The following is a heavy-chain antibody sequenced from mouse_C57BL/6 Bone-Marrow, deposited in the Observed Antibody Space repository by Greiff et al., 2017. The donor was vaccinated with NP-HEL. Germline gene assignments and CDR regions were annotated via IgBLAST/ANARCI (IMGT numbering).Heavy chain of an antibody. CDR2: FYPGSGSI. V-gene: IGHV1-62-2*01. D-gene: IGHD2-3*01. CDR3: ARHEDRDGYYHWYFDV. J-gene: IGHJ1*03. CDR1: GYTFTEYT. Sequence: QVQLQQPGAELVKPGASVKLSCKASGYTFTEYTIHWVKQRSGQGLEWIGWFYPGSGSIKYNEKFKDKATLSADKSSSTVYMELSRLTSEDSAVYFCARHEDRDGYYHWYFDVWGTGTTVTVSS.